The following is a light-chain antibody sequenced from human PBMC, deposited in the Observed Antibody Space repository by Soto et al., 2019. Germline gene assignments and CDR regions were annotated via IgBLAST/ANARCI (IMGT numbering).Light chain of an antibody. CDR1: QSVSSRY. CDR2: GTS. J-gene: IGKJ2*01. V-gene: IGKV3-20*01. Sequence: VLTQSPGTLSLSPGERVTLSCRASQSVSSRYLAWYQQKPGQAPRLVIYGTSIRATGIPDRFSGSGSGTDFTLTISRLEPEDFAVYYCQQYGSSPLYTFGRGTKLEIK. CDR3: QQYGSSPLYT.